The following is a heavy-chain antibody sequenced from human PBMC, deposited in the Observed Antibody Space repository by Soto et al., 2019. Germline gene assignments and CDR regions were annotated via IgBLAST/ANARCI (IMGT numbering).Heavy chain of an antibody. CDR2: ISGSGGST. CDR3: AKCITIFGVVMPDYYYGMDV. D-gene: IGHD3-3*01. V-gene: IGHV3-23*01. Sequence: GGSLRLSCAASGFTFSSYAMSWVRQAPGKGLEWVSAISGSGGSTYYADSVKGRFTISRDNSKNTLYLQMNSLRAEDTAVYYCAKCITIFGVVMPDYYYGMDVWGQGXTVTVYS. J-gene: IGHJ6*02. CDR1: GFTFSSYA.